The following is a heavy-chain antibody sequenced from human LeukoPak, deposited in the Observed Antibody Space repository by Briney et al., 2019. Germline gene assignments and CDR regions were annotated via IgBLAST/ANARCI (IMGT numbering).Heavy chain of an antibody. V-gene: IGHV3-30*02. J-gene: IGHJ6*03. Sequence: PGGSLRLSCAASGFTFNSHGMHWVRQAPGKVLEWVAFIRYDGSDKYYANSVKGRLTISRDDSKNTLYLQMSSLRAEDTAVYYCAKGSYYCSSSSCPQYYYYMDVWGKGTTVTVSS. D-gene: IGHD2-2*01. CDR3: AKGSYYCSSSSCPQYYYYMDV. CDR2: IRYDGSDK. CDR1: GFTFNSHG.